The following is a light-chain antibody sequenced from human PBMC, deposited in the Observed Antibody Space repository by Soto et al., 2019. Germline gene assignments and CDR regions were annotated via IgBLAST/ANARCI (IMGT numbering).Light chain of an antibody. CDR3: QEYGSSLRT. J-gene: IGKJ1*01. CDR2: GAS. V-gene: IGKV3-20*01. Sequence: AFTPAPCTLSLSPGERARLPCSASQTVSSNCLAWYQQKPGQAPRLLIYGASSRAATIPDRFSGSGSGTDFTLTISRLEPEDFAVYYCQEYGSSLRTFGQGTKVDI. CDR1: QTVSSNC.